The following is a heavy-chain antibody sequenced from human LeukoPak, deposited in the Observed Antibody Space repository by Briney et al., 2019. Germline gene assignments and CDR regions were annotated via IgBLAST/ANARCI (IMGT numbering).Heavy chain of an antibody. D-gene: IGHD3-22*01. CDR2: IYYSGST. V-gene: IGHV4-39*07. J-gene: IGHJ3*02. Sequence: SETLSLTCTVSGGSISSSSYYWGWIRQPPGKGLEWIGSIYYSGSTYYNPSLKSRVTISVDTSKNQFSLKLSSVTATDTAVYYCARGGMMIVYAFDIWGQGTMVTVSS. CDR3: ARGGMMIVYAFDI. CDR1: GGSISSSSYY.